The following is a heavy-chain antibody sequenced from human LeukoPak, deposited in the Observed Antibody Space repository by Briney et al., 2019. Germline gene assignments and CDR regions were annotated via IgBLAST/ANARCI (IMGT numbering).Heavy chain of an antibody. CDR3: ARGRGNYPFGY. D-gene: IGHD1-7*01. CDR1: GFTFSSYW. J-gene: IGHJ4*02. CDR2: IKQDGSEK. V-gene: IGHV3-7*04. Sequence: PGGSLRLSCAASGFTFSSYWMSWVRQAPGEGLEWVANIKQDGSEKYYVDSVKGRFTISRDNAKNSLYLQMNSLRAEDTAVYYCARGRGNYPFGYWGQGTLVTVSS.